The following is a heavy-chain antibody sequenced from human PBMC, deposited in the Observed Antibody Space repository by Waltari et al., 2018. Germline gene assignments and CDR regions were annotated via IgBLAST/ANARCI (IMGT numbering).Heavy chain of an antibody. CDR1: GGSFSGYY. CDR2: INHSGIT. J-gene: IGHJ6*03. D-gene: IGHD3-3*01. Sequence: QVQLQQWGAGLLKPSETLSLTCALYGGSFSGYYWSWIRQPPGKGLEWIGEINHSGITNYNPSLKSRVTISVDTSKNQFSLKLSSVTAADNVVYYCASRYYDFWSGYYTADYYYYMDVWGKGTTVTVSS. V-gene: IGHV4-34*01. CDR3: ASRYYDFWSGYYTADYYYYMDV.